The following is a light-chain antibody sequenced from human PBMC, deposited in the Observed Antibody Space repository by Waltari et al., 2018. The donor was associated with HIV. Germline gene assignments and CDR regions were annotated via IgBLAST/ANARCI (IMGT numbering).Light chain of an antibody. J-gene: IGKJ4*01. V-gene: IGKV3-11*01. CDR2: DAS. CDR3: QQRSYWRRALT. CDR1: QSVSDY. Sequence: EIVLTQFTATLSMSPGERATLSCRASQSVSDYLAWYQQKPGQAPRLLIYDASNRATGIPARFSGSGSGTDFTLTISSLEPEDFAVYYCQQRSYWRRALTFGGGTKVEIK.